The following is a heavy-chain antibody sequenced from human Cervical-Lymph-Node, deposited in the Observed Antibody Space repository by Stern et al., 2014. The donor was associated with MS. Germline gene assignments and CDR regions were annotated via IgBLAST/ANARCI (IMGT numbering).Heavy chain of an antibody. J-gene: IGHJ4*02. CDR3: TTGTTGPRNY. V-gene: IGHV3-15*01. CDR1: GFNFNNVW. Sequence: EVQLVESGGGLVKPGESLRLSCAASGFNFNNVWMSWVRQAPRKGLEWVGRIKSNADGGTADYVAPVKGRFTISRDDSRNTVSLQMNSLKTEDTAVYYCTTGTTGPRNYWGQGTLVTVSS. D-gene: IGHD1-7*01. CDR2: IKSNADGGTA.